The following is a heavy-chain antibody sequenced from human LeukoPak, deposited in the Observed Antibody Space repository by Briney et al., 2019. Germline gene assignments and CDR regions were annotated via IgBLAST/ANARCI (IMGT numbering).Heavy chain of an antibody. CDR2: INHSGST. Sequence: PSETLSLTCAVYGGSFSGYYWSWIRQPPGKGLEWIGEINHSGSTNYNPSLKSRVTISVDTSKNQFSLKLSSVPAADTAVYYCARARDIVVVPAAMRWFDPWGQGTLVTVSS. J-gene: IGHJ5*02. V-gene: IGHV4-34*01. CDR1: GGSFSGYY. CDR3: ARARDIVVVPAAMRWFDP. D-gene: IGHD2-2*01.